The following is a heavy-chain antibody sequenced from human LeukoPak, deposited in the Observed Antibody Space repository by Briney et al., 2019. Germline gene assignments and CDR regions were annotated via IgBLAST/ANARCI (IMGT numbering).Heavy chain of an antibody. J-gene: IGHJ5*02. CDR3: AREKIGYYDSSGRGWFDP. CDR2: INHSGST. CDR1: GGSFSGYY. V-gene: IGHV4-34*01. D-gene: IGHD3-22*01. Sequence: SETLSLTCAVYGGSFSGYYWSWLRQPPGKGLEWIGEINHSGSTNYNPSLKSRVTISVDTSKNQFSLKLNSVTAADTAVYYCAREKIGYYDSSGRGWFDPWGQGTLVTVSS.